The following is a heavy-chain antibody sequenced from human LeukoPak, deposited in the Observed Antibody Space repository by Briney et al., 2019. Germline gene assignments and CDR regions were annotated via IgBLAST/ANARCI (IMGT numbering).Heavy chain of an antibody. V-gene: IGHV3-66*02. CDR2: IYSGGST. J-gene: IGHJ5*02. CDR3: ARSIAAALPDRFDP. Sequence: GGSLRLSCAASGFTVSSNYMSWVRQAPGKGLEWVSVIYSGGSTYYADSVKGRFTISRDNSKNTLYLQMNSLRAEDTAVYYCARSIAAALPDRFDPWGQGTLVTVSS. CDR1: GFTVSSNY. D-gene: IGHD6-13*01.